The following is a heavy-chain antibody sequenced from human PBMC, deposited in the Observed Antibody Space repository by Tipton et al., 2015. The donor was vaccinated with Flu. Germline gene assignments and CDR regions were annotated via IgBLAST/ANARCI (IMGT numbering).Heavy chain of an antibody. D-gene: IGHD5-18*01. CDR1: GFTFSTYN. CDR3: ARMETEGYSYVYGGF. Sequence: SLRLSCAASGFTFSTYNMNWVRQAPGKGLVWISYISSDSNYIYYADSVKGRFTISRDNAKNSLYLQMNSLRAEDTAVYYCARMETEGYSYVYGGFWGQGTLVTVSS. J-gene: IGHJ4*02. V-gene: IGHV3-21*04. CDR2: ISSDSNYI.